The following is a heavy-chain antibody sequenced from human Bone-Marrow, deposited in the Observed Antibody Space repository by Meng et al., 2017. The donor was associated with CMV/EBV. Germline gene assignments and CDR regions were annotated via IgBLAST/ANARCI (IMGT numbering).Heavy chain of an antibody. J-gene: IGHJ5*02. CDR1: GGSISSSSYY. CDR2: IYYSGST. V-gene: IGHV4-39*01. Sequence: SETLSLTCTVSGGSISSSSYYWGWIRQPPGKGLEWIGSIYYSGSTYYNPSLKSRVTISVDTSKNQFSLKLSSVTAADTAVYYCARAGWGDFWSGRTQTNWFDPWGQGTRVTVSS. D-gene: IGHD3-3*01. CDR3: ARAGWGDFWSGRTQTNWFDP.